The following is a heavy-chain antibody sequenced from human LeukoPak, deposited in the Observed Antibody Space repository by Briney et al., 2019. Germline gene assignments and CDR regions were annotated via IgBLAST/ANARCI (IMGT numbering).Heavy chain of an antibody. V-gene: IGHV3-7*01. Sequence: GGSLRLPCAASGFTFSSYWMSWVRQAPGKGLEWVANIKQDGSEKYYVDSVKGRFTISRDNAKNSLYLQMNSLRAEDAAVYYCARDTRLVDYWGQGTLVTVSP. CDR1: GFTFSSYW. CDR2: IKQDGSEK. J-gene: IGHJ4*02. CDR3: ARDTRLVDY. D-gene: IGHD1-26*01.